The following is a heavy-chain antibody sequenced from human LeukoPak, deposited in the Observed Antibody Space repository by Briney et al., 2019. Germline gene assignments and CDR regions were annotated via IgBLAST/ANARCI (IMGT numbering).Heavy chain of an antibody. CDR3: AALDATDVDY. Sequence: PGGSLRLSCSASGFTFSSYGMHWVRHAPGKGLKFVSSITSDGGGTYYADSVKGRFSISRDNAKNTLYLQMASLRAEDTALYYCAALDATDVDYWGQGTLVTVSS. D-gene: IGHD2-15*01. J-gene: IGHJ4*02. CDR2: ITSDGGGT. V-gene: IGHV3-64D*09. CDR1: GFTFSSYG.